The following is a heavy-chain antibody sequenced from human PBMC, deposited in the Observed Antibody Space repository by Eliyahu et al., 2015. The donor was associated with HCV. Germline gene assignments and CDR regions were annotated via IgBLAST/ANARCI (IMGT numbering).Heavy chain of an antibody. Sequence: YSASFQGQVTISADKSISTAYLQWSSLKASDTAMYYCARPPDTAMDNDAFDIWGQGTMVTVSS. D-gene: IGHD5-18*01. CDR3: ARPPDTAMDNDAFDI. V-gene: IGHV5-51*01. J-gene: IGHJ3*02.